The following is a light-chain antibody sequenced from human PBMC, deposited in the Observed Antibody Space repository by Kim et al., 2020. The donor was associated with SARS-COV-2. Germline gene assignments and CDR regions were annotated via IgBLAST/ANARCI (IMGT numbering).Light chain of an antibody. V-gene: IGLV1-44*01. CDR3: AAWDDSLNGGV. J-gene: IGLJ3*02. CDR1: SSNIGSNT. Sequence: ELTQPPSASGTPGQRVTISCSGSSSNIGSNTVNWYQQLPGTAPKLLIYSNNQRPSGVPDRFSGSKSGTSASLAISGIQSEDEADYYCAAWDDSLNGGVFGGGTQLTVL. CDR2: SNN.